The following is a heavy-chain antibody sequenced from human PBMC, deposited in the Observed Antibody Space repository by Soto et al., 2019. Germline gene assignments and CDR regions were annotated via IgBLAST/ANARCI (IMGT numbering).Heavy chain of an antibody. J-gene: IGHJ4*02. Sequence: QVQLVESGGGVVQPGRSLRLSCAASGFTFSSYGMHWVRQAPGKGLEWVAVIWSDGSNKYYADSVKGRFTISRDNSKNTLYLQMNSLRAKDTAVYYCARYYYDSSGYYPLWGQGTLVTVSS. CDR3: ARYYYDSSGYYPL. CDR1: GFTFSSYG. V-gene: IGHV3-33*01. D-gene: IGHD3-22*01. CDR2: IWSDGSNK.